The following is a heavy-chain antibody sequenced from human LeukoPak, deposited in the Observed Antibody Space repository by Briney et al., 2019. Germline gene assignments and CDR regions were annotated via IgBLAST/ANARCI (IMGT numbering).Heavy chain of an antibody. D-gene: IGHD3-16*01. CDR3: ARALRITFGGGRGAFEI. J-gene: IGHJ3*02. CDR1: GYSFTNYW. V-gene: IGHV5-10-1*01. CDR2: IDPSDSYT. Sequence: GESLRISCKGSGYSFTNYWISWVRQMPGKGLEWMGRIDPSDSYTNYSPSFQGHLTISADKSISTASLQWSSLQASDTAVYYCARALRITFGGGRGAFEIWGQGTMVTVSS.